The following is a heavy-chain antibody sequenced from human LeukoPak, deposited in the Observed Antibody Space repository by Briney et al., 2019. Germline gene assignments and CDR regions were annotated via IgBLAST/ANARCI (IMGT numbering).Heavy chain of an antibody. D-gene: IGHD1-1*01. CDR2: IKEDGSQK. V-gene: IGHV3-7*01. CDR1: GFTFRSDW. CDR3: ARDGDKWNDFDY. Sequence: SGGSLRLSCAASGFTFRSDWMTWVRQAPGKGLEWVANIKEDGSQKNYVDSVKGRFTISRDNAENSLYLQMNGLRVEDTAVYYCARDGDKWNDFDYWGQGTLVTVSS. J-gene: IGHJ4*02.